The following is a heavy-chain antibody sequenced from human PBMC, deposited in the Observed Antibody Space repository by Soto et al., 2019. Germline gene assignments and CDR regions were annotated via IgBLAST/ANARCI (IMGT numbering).Heavy chain of an antibody. J-gene: IGHJ4*02. Sequence: GGSLRLSCAASGFIFSNYAMSWVYQAQGKGQEWVSLIRGSGGPTNYADSVKGRFTVSRDNSKNILLLQMNSLRAEDTAVYYCVKDFGVGSHWIDNWGQGTLVTVSS. D-gene: IGHD3-3*01. CDR3: VKDFGVGSHWIDN. CDR1: GFIFSNYA. CDR2: IRGSGGPT. V-gene: IGHV3-23*01.